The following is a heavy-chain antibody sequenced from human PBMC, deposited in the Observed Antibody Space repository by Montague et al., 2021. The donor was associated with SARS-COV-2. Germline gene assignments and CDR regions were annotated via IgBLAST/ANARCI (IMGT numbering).Heavy chain of an antibody. J-gene: IGHJ3*02. Sequence: TLSLTCTVSGGSINSGGYYWSWIRQHPGKGLEWIGYIYYSGSTYYNPSLKSRLTISVDTSKDQFSLKLSSVTAADTAVYYCARVHFVSSGWYPDAFDTWGQGTVVTVS. CDR3: ARVHFVSSGWYPDAFDT. V-gene: IGHV4-31*03. D-gene: IGHD6-19*01. CDR1: GGSINSGGYY. CDR2: IYYSGST.